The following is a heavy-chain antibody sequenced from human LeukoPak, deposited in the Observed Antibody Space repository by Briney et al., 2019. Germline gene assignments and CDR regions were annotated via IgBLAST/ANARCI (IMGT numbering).Heavy chain of an antibody. CDR3: ARDRLYRSFDY. J-gene: IGHJ4*02. V-gene: IGHV3-66*01. Sequence: GGSLRLSCAASGFTLSNAWMNWVRQAPGKGLEWVSVIYSGGSTYYADSVKGRFTISRDNSKNTLYLQMNSLRAEDTAVYYCARDRLYRSFDYWGQGTLVTVSS. D-gene: IGHD2-2*02. CDR2: IYSGGST. CDR1: GFTLSNAW.